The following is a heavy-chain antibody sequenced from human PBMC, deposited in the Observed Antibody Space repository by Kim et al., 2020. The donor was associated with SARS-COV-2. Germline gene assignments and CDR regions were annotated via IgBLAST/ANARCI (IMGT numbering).Heavy chain of an antibody. CDR3: ARGAWGWEPYYYYYGMDV. CDR1: GFTFSSYA. CDR2: ISSNGGST. V-gene: IGHV3-64*01. D-gene: IGHD1-26*01. Sequence: GGSLRLSCAASGFTFSSYAMHWVRQAPGKGLEYVSAISSNGGSTYYANSVKGRFTISRDNSKNTLYLQMGSLRAEDMAVYYCARGAWGWEPYYYYYGMDVWGQGTTVTVSS. J-gene: IGHJ6*02.